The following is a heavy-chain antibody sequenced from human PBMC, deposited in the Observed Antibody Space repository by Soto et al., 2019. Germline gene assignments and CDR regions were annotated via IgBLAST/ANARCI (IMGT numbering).Heavy chain of an antibody. CDR1: GYSFTSYW. V-gene: IGHV5-51*01. J-gene: IGHJ6*02. D-gene: IGHD2-8*02. CDR2: IYPGDSDT. Sequence: GESLKISCKGSGYSFTSYWIGWVRQMPGKGLEWMGIIYPGDSDTRYSPSFQGQVTISADKSISTAYLQWSSLKASDTAMYYCARQPGGLDYYYYGMDVWGQGTPLTVSS. CDR3: ARQPGGLDYYYYGMDV.